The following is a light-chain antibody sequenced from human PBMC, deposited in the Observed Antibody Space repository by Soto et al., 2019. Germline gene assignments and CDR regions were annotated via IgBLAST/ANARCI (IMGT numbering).Light chain of an antibody. Sequence: QSVLTQPASVSGSPGQSITISCTGTSSDVGGYNYVSWYQQHPGKAPKFMIYDVSNRPSGVSNRFSGSKSGNTASLTISGLQAEDEADYYCCSYQTRNTRQIVFGTGTKVTVL. J-gene: IGLJ1*01. CDR3: CSYQTRNTRQIV. V-gene: IGLV2-14*01. CDR1: SSDVGGYNY. CDR2: DVS.